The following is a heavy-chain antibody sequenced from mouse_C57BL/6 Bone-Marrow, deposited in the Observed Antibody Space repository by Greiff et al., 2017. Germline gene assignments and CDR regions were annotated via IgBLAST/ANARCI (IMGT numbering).Heavy chain of an antibody. Sequence: VQLQQSGAELARPGASVKLSCKASGYTFTSYGISWVKQRTGQGLEWIGEIYPRSGNTYYNEKFKGKATLTADKSSSTAYMELRSLTSEDSAVYFCARLFHRVVPKEAFAYWGQGTLVTVSA. V-gene: IGHV1-81*01. CDR2: IYPRSGNT. CDR1: GYTFTSYG. J-gene: IGHJ3*01. CDR3: ARLFHRVVPKEAFAY. D-gene: IGHD1-1*01.